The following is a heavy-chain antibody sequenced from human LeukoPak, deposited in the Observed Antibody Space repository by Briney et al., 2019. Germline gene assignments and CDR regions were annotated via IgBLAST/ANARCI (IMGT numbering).Heavy chain of an antibody. CDR1: GYTFTSYG. CDR2: ISAYNGNT. Sequence: ASVKVSCKASGYTFTSYGISWVRQAPGQGLEWMGWISAYNGNTNYAQKLQGRVTMTTDTSTSTAYMELRSLRSDDTAVYYCARARTYYGDSDAFDIWGQGTMVTVSS. J-gene: IGHJ3*02. V-gene: IGHV1-18*01. CDR3: ARARTYYGDSDAFDI. D-gene: IGHD4-17*01.